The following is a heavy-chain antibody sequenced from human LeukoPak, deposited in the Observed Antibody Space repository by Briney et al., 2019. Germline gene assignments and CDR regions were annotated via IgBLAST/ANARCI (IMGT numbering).Heavy chain of an antibody. V-gene: IGHV3-23*01. CDR1: GFTFSSYA. CDR3: AKDWAYYDSSGFLDDAFDI. J-gene: IGHJ3*02. D-gene: IGHD3-22*01. CDR2: ISGSGGST. Sequence: GGSLRLSCAASGFTFSSYAMSWVRQAPGKGLEWVSAISGSGGSTYYADSVKGRFTISRDNSKNTLYLQMNSLRAEGTAVYYCAKDWAYYDSSGFLDDAFDIWGQGTMVTVSS.